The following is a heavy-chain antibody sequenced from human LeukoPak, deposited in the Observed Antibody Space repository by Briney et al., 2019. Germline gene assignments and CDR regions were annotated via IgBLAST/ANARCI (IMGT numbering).Heavy chain of an antibody. J-gene: IGHJ4*02. CDR1: GFTFSDYS. CDR2: IGISSGNT. Sequence: PGGSLRLSCAASGFTFSDYSMNWVRQAPGKGLEWISWIGISSGNTKYADSVKGRFTISGDNAKNSLYLQMNSLRVEDTAVYYCARGSPMGQQLAPTFDYWGQGTLVTVSS. CDR3: ARGSPMGQQLAPTFDY. V-gene: IGHV3-48*04. D-gene: IGHD6-13*01.